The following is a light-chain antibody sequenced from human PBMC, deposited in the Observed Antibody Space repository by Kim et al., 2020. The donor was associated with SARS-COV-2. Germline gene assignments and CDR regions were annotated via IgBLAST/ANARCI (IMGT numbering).Light chain of an antibody. Sequence: TVTISSTRSSGIIASSYVQWYQQRPGSAPTTVIYEDNQRPSGVPDRFSGSIDSSSNSASLTISGLKTEDEADYYCQSYDSSNQGVFGGGTQLTVL. CDR2: EDN. V-gene: IGLV6-57*03. CDR3: QSYDSSNQGV. CDR1: SGIIASSY. J-gene: IGLJ2*01.